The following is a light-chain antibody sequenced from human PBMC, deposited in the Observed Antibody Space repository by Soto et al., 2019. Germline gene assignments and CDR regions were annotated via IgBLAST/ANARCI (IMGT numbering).Light chain of an antibody. V-gene: IGKV1-5*03. J-gene: IGKJ1*01. Sequence: DVQMTQSRSTLSPSVGDSVIITRRASQMIYTWLAWYPQRPGNAPKLLIYEASSLDVGVPSRISGSGSGTEFTLTISGLQPDDFATYYCQQYNTFWTFGQGTKVDIK. CDR2: EAS. CDR3: QQYNTFWT. CDR1: QMIYTW.